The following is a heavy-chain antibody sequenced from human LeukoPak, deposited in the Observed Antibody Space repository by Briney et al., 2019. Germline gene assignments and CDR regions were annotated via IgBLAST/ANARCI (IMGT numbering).Heavy chain of an antibody. CDR3: AKVALIDYGDPAPTPGGGGPIWFDP. CDR1: GFTFSSYA. Sequence: PGGSLRLSCAASGFTFSSYAMSWVRQAPGKGLEWVSAISGSGGSTYYADSVKGRFTISRDNSKNTLYLQMNSLRAEDTAVYYCAKVALIDYGDPAPTPGGGGPIWFDPWGQGTLVTVSS. J-gene: IGHJ5*02. CDR2: ISGSGGST. D-gene: IGHD4-17*01. V-gene: IGHV3-23*01.